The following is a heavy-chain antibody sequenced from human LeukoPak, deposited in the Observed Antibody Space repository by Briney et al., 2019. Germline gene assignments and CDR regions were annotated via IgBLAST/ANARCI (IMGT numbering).Heavy chain of an antibody. Sequence: PGGSLRLSCAASGFTFDDYAVHWVRQAPGKGLEWVSGISWNSGSIGYADSVKGRFTISRDNAKNSLYLQMNSLRAEDTALYYCAKDSSIAVAGTSYYFDYWGQGTLVTVSS. V-gene: IGHV3-9*01. CDR1: GFTFDDYA. J-gene: IGHJ4*02. CDR3: AKDSSIAVAGTSYYFDY. D-gene: IGHD6-19*01. CDR2: ISWNSGSI.